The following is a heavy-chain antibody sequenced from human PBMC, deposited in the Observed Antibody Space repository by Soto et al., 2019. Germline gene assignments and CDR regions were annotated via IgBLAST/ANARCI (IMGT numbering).Heavy chain of an antibody. CDR1: GFTFSSYE. CDR3: ARDGVVPAAIRGIYYGMDV. V-gene: IGHV3-48*03. D-gene: IGHD2-2*02. CDR2: ISSSGSTI. Sequence: EVQLVESGGGWVQPGGSLRLSCAASGFTFSSYEMNWVRQAPGKGLEWVSYISSSGSTIYYADSVKGRFTISRDNAKNPLDLQMNSLRAEDTAVYYCARDGVVPAAIRGIYYGMDVCGEGTTVTVAA. J-gene: IGHJ6*04.